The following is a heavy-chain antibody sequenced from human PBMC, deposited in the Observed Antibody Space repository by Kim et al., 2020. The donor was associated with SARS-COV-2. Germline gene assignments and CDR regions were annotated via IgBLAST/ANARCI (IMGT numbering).Heavy chain of an antibody. CDR3: ARAVDYDILTGWRFGP. D-gene: IGHD3-9*01. Sequence: SETLSLTCTVSGGSISSYYWSWIRQPPGKGLEWIGYIYYSGSTNYNPSLKSRVTISVDTSKNQFSLKLSSVTAADTAVYYCARAVDYDILTGWRFGPWGQGTLVTVSS. V-gene: IGHV4-59*01. CDR1: GGSISSYY. CDR2: IYYSGST. J-gene: IGHJ5*02.